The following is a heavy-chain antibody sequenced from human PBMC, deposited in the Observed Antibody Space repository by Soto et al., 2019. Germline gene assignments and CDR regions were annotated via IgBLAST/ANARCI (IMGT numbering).Heavy chain of an antibody. CDR2: ISAYNANT. D-gene: IGHD6-13*01. V-gene: IGHV1-18*01. CDR1: GYTFTSYA. Sequence: QVQLVQSGAEVKKPGASVTVSCKASGYTFTSYAINWVRQAPGQGLEWKGWISAYNANTNYAQKLQGRVTMTTDTSTSTAYMELRSLRSDDTAVYYCAIGGAAAGTSDYWGQGTLVTVSS. J-gene: IGHJ4*02. CDR3: AIGGAAAGTSDY.